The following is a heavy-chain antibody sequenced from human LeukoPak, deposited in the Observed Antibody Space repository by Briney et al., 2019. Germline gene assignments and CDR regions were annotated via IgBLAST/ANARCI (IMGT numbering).Heavy chain of an antibody. Sequence: SETLSLTCTVSGGSISSGDYYWSWIRQPPGKGLEWIGYIYYSGTTYYNPSLKSRVTLSVDTSKNQFSLKLTSVTAADTAVYYCARESAVAGITALDYWGQGTLVSVSS. CDR2: IYYSGTT. V-gene: IGHV4-30-4*08. D-gene: IGHD6-19*01. CDR3: ARESAVAGITALDY. J-gene: IGHJ4*02. CDR1: GGSISSGDYY.